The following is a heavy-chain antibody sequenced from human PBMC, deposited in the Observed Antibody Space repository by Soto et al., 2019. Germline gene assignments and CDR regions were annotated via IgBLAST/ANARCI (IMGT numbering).Heavy chain of an antibody. D-gene: IGHD3-3*01. Sequence: LSLTCTVFGGSISSSSYYWGWIRHPPGKGLEWIGSIYYSGSTYYNPSLKSRVTISVDTSKNPFSLKLSSVTAADTAVYYCATIPRDFWSGYLIGYYGMDVWGQRTTVTVSS. CDR3: ATIPRDFWSGYLIGYYGMDV. J-gene: IGHJ6*02. CDR2: IYYSGST. CDR1: GGSISSSSYY. V-gene: IGHV4-39*01.